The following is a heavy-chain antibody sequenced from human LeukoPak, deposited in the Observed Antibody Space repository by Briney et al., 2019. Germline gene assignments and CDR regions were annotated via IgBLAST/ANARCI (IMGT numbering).Heavy chain of an antibody. CDR3: ARDSLWFGEAYGMDV. CDR2: IHHSGST. V-gene: IGHV4-59*11. J-gene: IGHJ6*02. D-gene: IGHD3-10*01. Sequence: SETLSLTCTVSGASMSSHYWSWIRQSPGKRLEWIGYIHHSGSTYYNPSLESRVTISVDTSKNLLSLKLTPVTAADTAVYYCARDSLWFGEAYGMDVWGQGTTVTVSS. CDR1: GASMSSHY.